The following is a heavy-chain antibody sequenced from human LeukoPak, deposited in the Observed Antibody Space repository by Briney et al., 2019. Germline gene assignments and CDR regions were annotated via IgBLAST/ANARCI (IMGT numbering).Heavy chain of an antibody. D-gene: IGHD2-21*01. CDR2: ISSSGSTT. J-gene: IGHJ6*03. CDR1: GFTFSDYY. Sequence: GGSLRLSCAASGFTFSDYYMSWIRQAPGKGLEWVSYISSSGSTTYYADSVKGRFTISRDNAKNSLSLQMNSLRAEDTAVYYCARVHGTYCGGDCYLSNYYYYYMGVWGKGTTVTVSS. V-gene: IGHV3-11*01. CDR3: ARVHGTYCGGDCYLSNYYYYYMGV.